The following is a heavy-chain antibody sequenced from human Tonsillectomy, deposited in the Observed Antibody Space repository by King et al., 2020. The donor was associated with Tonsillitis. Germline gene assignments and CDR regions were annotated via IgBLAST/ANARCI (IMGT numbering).Heavy chain of an antibody. CDR2: IGQDGSEK. CDR1: GFTFSNYW. J-gene: IGHJ4*02. D-gene: IGHD3-3*01. CDR3: TTFWSGYFDY. Sequence: VQLVESGGGLVQPGGSLRLSCAASGFTFSNYWMSWVRQAPGKGLEWVANIGQDGSEKFYVDSVKGRFTISRDNAKNSLYLQMNSLRAEDTAVYFCTTFWSGYFDYWGQGTLVTVSS. V-gene: IGHV3-7*01.